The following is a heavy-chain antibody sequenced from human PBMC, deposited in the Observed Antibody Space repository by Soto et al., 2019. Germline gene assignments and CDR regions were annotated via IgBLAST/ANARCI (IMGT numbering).Heavy chain of an antibody. V-gene: IGHV3-21*01. J-gene: IGHJ4*02. Sequence: GGSLRLSCAASGFTFSSYSMNWVRQAPGKGLEWVSSISSSSSYIYYADSVKGRFTISRDNAKNSLYLQMNSLRAEDTAVYYCARDCRKQRGTSDYWGQGTLVTVSS. CDR2: ISSSSSYI. CDR1: GFTFSSYS. D-gene: IGHD2-15*01. CDR3: ARDCRKQRGTSDY.